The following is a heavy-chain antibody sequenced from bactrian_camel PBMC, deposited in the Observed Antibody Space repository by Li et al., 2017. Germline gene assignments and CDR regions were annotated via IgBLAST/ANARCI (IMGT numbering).Heavy chain of an antibody. Sequence: VQLVESGGGSVQAGGSLRLSCLLAGYTTAIKSRYIAWFRQAPGKEREEVANLYSERTYTYYTDSVKGRFTISQDNSKNTLYLQMNSLKPEDTAMYYCASRGGICGLAPTGYNYWGQGTQVTVS. D-gene: IGHD3*01. J-gene: IGHJ4*01. CDR1: GYTTAIKSRY. CDR2: LYSERTYT. V-gene: IGHV3-2*01. CDR3: ASRGGICGLAPTGYNY.